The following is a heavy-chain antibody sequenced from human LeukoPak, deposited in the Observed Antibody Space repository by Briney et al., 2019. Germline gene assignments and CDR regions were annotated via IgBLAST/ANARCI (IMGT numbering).Heavy chain of an antibody. CDR2: INPSAGST. CDR1: GYTFTSYY. V-gene: IGHV1-46*01. J-gene: IGHJ4*02. D-gene: IGHD1-26*01. CDR3: ARDPPGVGATTIAPKYYFDY. Sequence: ASVKVSCKASGYTFTSYYMHWVRQAPGQGLEWMGIINPSAGSTSYAQKFQGRVTMTRDMSTSTVYMELISLRSEDTAVYYCARDPPGVGATTIAPKYYFDYWGQGTLVTVSS.